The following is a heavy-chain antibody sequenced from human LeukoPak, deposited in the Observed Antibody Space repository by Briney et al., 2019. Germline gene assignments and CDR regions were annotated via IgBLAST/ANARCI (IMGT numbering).Heavy chain of an antibody. Sequence: ASVKVSCKVSGYTLTELSMHWVPHAPGKGLEGMGGFDPEDGETIYAQKFQGRVTMTGDTSTDTAYMELSSLRSEDTAVYYRATTHLGIAAAGPENDAFDIWGQGTMVTVSS. CDR2: FDPEDGET. CDR3: ATTHLGIAAAGPENDAFDI. V-gene: IGHV1-24*01. D-gene: IGHD6-13*01. CDR1: GYTLTELS. J-gene: IGHJ3*02.